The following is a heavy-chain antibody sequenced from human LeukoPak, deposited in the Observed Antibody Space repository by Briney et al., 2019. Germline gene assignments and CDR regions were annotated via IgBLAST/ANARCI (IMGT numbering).Heavy chain of an antibody. CDR3: ARSFAMVRGALIDY. V-gene: IGHV4-59*01. J-gene: IGHJ4*02. CDR2: IYYSGST. D-gene: IGHD3-10*01. Sequence: SETLSLTCTVSGGSISSYYWSWIRQPPGKGLEWIGYIYYSGSTNYNPSLKSRVTISVDTSKNQFSLKLSSVTAADTAVYYCARSFAMVRGALIDYWGQGTLVTVSS. CDR1: GGSISSYY.